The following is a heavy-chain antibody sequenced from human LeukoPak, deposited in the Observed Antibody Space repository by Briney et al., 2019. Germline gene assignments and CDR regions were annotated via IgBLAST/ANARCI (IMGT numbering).Heavy chain of an antibody. J-gene: IGHJ5*02. CDR2: IYYSGST. Sequence: ETLSLTCPVSGASISSTTYYWGWIRQPPGKGLEWIGTIYYSGSTSYNPSLKSRVTMSVDTSKNQFSLKLSSVTAADTAVYYCARLSLLLWFGELRYNWFDPWGQGTLVTVSS. D-gene: IGHD3-10*01. CDR1: GASISSTTYY. V-gene: IGHV4-39*01. CDR3: ARLSLLLWFGELRYNWFDP.